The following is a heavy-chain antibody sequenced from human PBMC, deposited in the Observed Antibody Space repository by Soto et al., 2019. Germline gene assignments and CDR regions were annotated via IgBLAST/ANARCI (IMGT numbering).Heavy chain of an antibody. J-gene: IGHJ4*02. D-gene: IGHD3-22*01. CDR2: ISSNGGST. CDR1: GFTSSSYA. CDR3: WTRYYDSSGVDY. Sequence: GKSLKLYYAASGFTSSSYAMHWVRQDPGKGLEYVSAISSNGGSTYYADSVKGRFTISRDNSKNTRYLQRSSLRAEDTAVYYWWTRYYDSSGVDYWGQGTLLTVS. V-gene: IGHV3-64D*06.